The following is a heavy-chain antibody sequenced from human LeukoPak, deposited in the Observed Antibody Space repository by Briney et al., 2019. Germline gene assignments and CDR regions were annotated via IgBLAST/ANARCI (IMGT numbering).Heavy chain of an antibody. CDR1: GGSISSSSYF. CDR2: IYYSGST. Sequence: RPSETLSLTCTVSGGSISSSSYFWGWIRQPPGKGLEWIGSIYYSGSTYYNPSLKSRVTISVDASKNQFSLKLSSVTAADTAVYYCARGRVRGYGYGSSIFDYWGQGTLVTVSS. CDR3: ARGRVRGYGYGSSIFDY. D-gene: IGHD5-18*01. V-gene: IGHV4-39*07. J-gene: IGHJ4*02.